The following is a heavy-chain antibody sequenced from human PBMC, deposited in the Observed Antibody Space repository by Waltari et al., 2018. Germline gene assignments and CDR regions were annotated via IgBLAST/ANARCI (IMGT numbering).Heavy chain of an antibody. CDR2: IYYSVST. CDR3: ARGGPIFGVANWFDP. D-gene: IGHD3-3*02. Sequence: QVQLQESGPGLVKPSQTLSLTCTVSGGSISSGDYYWSWIRQPPGKGLEWIGYIYYSVSTYYIPSLKSRVTISVDTSKNQFALKLSSVTAADTAVYYCARGGPIFGVANWFDPWGQGTLVTVSS. V-gene: IGHV4-30-4*08. CDR1: GGSISSGDYY. J-gene: IGHJ5*02.